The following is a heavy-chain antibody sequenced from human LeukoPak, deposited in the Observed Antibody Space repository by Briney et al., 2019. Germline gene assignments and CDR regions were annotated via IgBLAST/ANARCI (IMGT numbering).Heavy chain of an antibody. V-gene: IGHV4-59*01. CDR2: IYYSGSN. CDR3: ARVAQCDFWSGYFGY. D-gene: IGHD3-3*01. J-gene: IGHJ4*02. CDR1: GGSISSNY. Sequence: SETLSLTCSASGGSISSNYWSWIRQPPGKGMEGIRYIYYSGSNNYNPSLKSRVPISVDTSKDQFSLKLSSVAAADTALYYCARVAQCDFWSGYFGYSGQGTLVTVSS.